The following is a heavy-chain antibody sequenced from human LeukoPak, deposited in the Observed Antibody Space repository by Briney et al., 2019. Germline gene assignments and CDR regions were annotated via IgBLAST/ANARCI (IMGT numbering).Heavy chain of an antibody. D-gene: IGHD2-2*01. CDR2: IHSGGHT. CDR1: GFTFSSYA. J-gene: IGHJ4*02. Sequence: PGGSLRLSCAASGFTFSSYAMTWVRQAPGKGLQWVSVIHSGGHTYYADSVKGRFTISRDTSKNTLYLQMNSLRAEDTAVYYCAREDQLLSFDYWGQGTLVTVSS. V-gene: IGHV3-23*01. CDR3: AREDQLLSFDY.